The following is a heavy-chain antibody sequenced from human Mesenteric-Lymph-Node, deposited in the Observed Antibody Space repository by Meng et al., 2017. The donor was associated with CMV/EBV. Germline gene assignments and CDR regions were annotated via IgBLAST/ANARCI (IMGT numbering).Heavy chain of an antibody. CDR1: GFTFSSYA. CDR2: ISGSGGST. CDR3: VKFVEAATIKYFDY. J-gene: IGHJ4*02. D-gene: IGHD5-24*01. Sequence: GGSLRLSCAASGFTFSSYAMSWVRQAPGKGLEWVSAISGSGGSTYYADSVKGRFTISRDNSKNTLYLQMNSLRAEDTAVYYCVKFVEAATIKYFDYWGQGTLVTVSS. V-gene: IGHV3-23*01.